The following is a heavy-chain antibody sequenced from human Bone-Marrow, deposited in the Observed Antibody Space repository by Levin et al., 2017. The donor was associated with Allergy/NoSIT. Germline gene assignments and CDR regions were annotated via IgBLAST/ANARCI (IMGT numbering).Heavy chain of an antibody. J-gene: IGHJ6*03. CDR3: ARVCITMVQGVIDYYMDG. CDR2: INHSGST. V-gene: IGHV4-34*01. Sequence: SQTLSLTCAVYGGSFSGYYWSWIRQPPGKGLEWIGEINHSGSTNYNPSLKSRVTISVDTSKNQFFLKLSSVTAADTAVYYCARVCITMVQGVIDYYMDGWGKGTTVTVSS. D-gene: IGHD3-10*01. CDR1: GGSFSGYY.